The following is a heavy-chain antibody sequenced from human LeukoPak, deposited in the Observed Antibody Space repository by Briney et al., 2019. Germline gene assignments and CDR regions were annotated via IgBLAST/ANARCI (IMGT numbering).Heavy chain of an antibody. CDR1: GYTFTSYA. Sequence: ASVKVSCKASGYTFTSYAISWVRQAPGQGLEWMGWINPNSGGTNYAQKFQGRVTMTRDTSISTAYMELSRLRSDDTAVYYCAREIVVVPAAILGVEYSSSPSDYWGQGTLVTVSS. CDR3: AREIVVVPAAILGVEYSSSPSDY. V-gene: IGHV1-2*02. CDR2: INPNSGGT. D-gene: IGHD2-2*02. J-gene: IGHJ4*02.